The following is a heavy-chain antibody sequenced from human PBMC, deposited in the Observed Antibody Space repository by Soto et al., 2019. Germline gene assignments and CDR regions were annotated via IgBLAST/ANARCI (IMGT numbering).Heavy chain of an antibody. CDR3: AREGGRDSSGPTRAGYFQH. D-gene: IGHD3-22*01. J-gene: IGHJ1*01. Sequence: QVQLVQSGAEVKKPGSSVKVSCKASGGTFSSYAISWVRQAPGQGLEWMGGIIPIFGTANYAQKFQGRVTSTAAEYASTADMELSSLRSEDTAVYYCAREGGRDSSGPTRAGYFQHWGQGTLVTVSS. V-gene: IGHV1-69*12. CDR1: GGTFSSYA. CDR2: IIPIFGTA.